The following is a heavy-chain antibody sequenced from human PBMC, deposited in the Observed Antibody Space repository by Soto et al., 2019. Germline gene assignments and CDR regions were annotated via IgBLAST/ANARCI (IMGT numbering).Heavy chain of an antibody. D-gene: IGHD6-13*01. J-gene: IGHJ4*02. V-gene: IGHV1-18*01. CDR3: ARSIAAAVDFDY. CDR1: GYTFTSYG. CDR2: ISAYNGNT. Sequence: QVQLVQSGAEVKKPGASVKVSCKASGYTFTSYGISWVRQAPGQGLEWMGWISAYNGNTNYAQKLQGXAXSXTHXSTSTAYMELRSLRSDDTAVYYCARSIAAAVDFDYWGQGTLVTVSS.